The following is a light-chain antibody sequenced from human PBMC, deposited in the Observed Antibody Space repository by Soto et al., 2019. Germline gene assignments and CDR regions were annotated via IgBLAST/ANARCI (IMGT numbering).Light chain of an antibody. J-gene: IGLJ1*01. CDR3: CSYAGSSPHYV. V-gene: IGLV2-23*02. CDR2: EVS. Sequence: QSVLTQPASVSGSPGQSITISCTGTRSDVGSYNLVSWYQQHPGKAPKLMIYEVSKRPSGVSNRFSGSKSGNTASLTISGLQAEDEADYYCCSYAGSSPHYVFGTGTKVTVL. CDR1: RSDVGSYNL.